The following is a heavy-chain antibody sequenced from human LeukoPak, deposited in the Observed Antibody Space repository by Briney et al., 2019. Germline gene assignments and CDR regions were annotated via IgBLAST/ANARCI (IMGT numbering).Heavy chain of an antibody. CDR2: IYPGDSDT. D-gene: IGHD2-8*01. CDR3: ARGTGVRYCSNGVCYTSDY. Sequence: GESLKISCKGSGYSFSSYWIGWVRQMPGKGLEWMGIIYPGDSDTRYSPSFQGQVTISADKSISTAYLQWSSLKASDTAMYYCARGTGVRYCSNGVCYTSDYWGQGTLVTVSS. V-gene: IGHV5-51*01. J-gene: IGHJ4*02. CDR1: GYSFSSYW.